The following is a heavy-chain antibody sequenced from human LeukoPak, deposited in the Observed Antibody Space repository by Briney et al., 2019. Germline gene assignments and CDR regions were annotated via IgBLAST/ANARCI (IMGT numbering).Heavy chain of an antibody. J-gene: IGHJ3*02. Sequence: GGSLRLSCAASGFTFSSYSMNWVRQAPGKGLEWVSSISSSSYIYYADSVKGRFTISRDNAKNSLYLQMNSLRAEDTAVYYCARDIMHCSSTSCYEDAFDIWGQGTMVTVSS. D-gene: IGHD2-2*01. CDR1: GFTFSSYS. V-gene: IGHV3-21*01. CDR2: ISSSSYI. CDR3: ARDIMHCSSTSCYEDAFDI.